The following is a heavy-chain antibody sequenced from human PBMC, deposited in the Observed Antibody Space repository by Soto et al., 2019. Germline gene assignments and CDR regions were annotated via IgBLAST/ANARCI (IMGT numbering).Heavy chain of an antibody. V-gene: IGHV3-11*01. CDR3: AKMSSENYYDPVFL. J-gene: IGHJ4*02. Sequence: QVQLVESGGGLVKTSGSLKLACAGSGFTFSDYYMTWVRQAPGKGLEWVAYISSSGNTIYYGDSVKGRFIISRDNAKNSVYLQMNSLRAEDTALYFCAKMSSENYYDPVFLWGQGTLVTVSS. CDR1: GFTFSDYY. CDR2: ISSSGNTI. D-gene: IGHD3-22*01.